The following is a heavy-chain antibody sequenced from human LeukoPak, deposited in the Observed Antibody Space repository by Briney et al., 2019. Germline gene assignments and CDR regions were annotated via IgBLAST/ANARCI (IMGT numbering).Heavy chain of an antibody. D-gene: IGHD3-22*01. CDR1: GFTFSSYG. CDR2: ISYDGSNK. CDR3: AKSAPGFAFLTYDSSGSFDY. V-gene: IGHV3-30*18. Sequence: PGGSLRLSCAASGFTFSSYGMHWVRQAPGKGLEWVAVISYDGSNKYYADSVKGRFTISRDNSKNTLYLQMNSLRAEDTAVYYCAKSAPGFAFLTYDSSGSFDYWGQGTLVTVSS. J-gene: IGHJ4*02.